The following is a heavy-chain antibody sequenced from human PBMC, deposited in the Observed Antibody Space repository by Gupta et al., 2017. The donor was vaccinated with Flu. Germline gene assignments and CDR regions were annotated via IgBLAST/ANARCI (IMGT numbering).Heavy chain of an antibody. J-gene: IGHJ3*02. CDR3: ARDRDAFDI. V-gene: IGHV3-48*01. Sequence: VRQAPGKGLEWVSYISSSSSTIYYADSVKGRFTISRDNAKNSLYLQMNSLRAEDTAVYYCARDRDAFDIWGQGTMVTVSS. CDR2: ISSSSSTI.